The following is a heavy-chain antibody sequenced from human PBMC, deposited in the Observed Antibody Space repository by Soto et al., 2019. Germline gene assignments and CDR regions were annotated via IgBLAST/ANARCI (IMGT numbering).Heavy chain of an antibody. Sequence: SETLSLTCAVSGYSISSSNWWGWIRQPPGKGLEWIGYIYYSGSTYYNPSLKSRVTMSVDMSKNQFSLKLTSVTAADTAVYYCARAGGLGAVAVDYWGQGTLVTVSS. D-gene: IGHD6-19*01. CDR3: ARAGGLGAVAVDY. J-gene: IGHJ4*02. CDR2: IYYSGST. V-gene: IGHV4-28*03. CDR1: GYSISSSNW.